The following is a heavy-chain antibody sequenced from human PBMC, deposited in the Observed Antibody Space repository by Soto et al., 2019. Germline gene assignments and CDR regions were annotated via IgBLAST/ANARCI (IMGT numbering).Heavy chain of an antibody. CDR1: GGTFSSYA. D-gene: IGHD5-12*01. CDR3: ARDPRRDGYNFYYYYGMDV. CDR2: IIPIFGTA. V-gene: IGHV1-69*13. Sequence: ASVKVSCKASGGTFSSYAISWVRQAPGQGLEWMGGIIPIFGTANYAQKFQGRVTITADESTSTAYMELSSLRSEDTAVYYCARDPRRDGYNFYYYYGMDVWGQGTTVTVSS. J-gene: IGHJ6*02.